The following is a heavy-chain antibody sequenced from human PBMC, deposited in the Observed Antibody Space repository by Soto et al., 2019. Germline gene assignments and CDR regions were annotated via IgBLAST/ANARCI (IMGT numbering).Heavy chain of an antibody. Sequence: PSETLSLTCAVYGGSFSGYYWSWIRQPPGKGLEWIGEINHSGSTNYNPSLKSRVTISVDTSKNQFSLKLSSVTAADTAVYYCARGAGVPAPLHGYGYGGQETLLTVSS. CDR1: GGSFSGYY. D-gene: IGHD2-2*01. V-gene: IGHV4-34*01. J-gene: IGHJ4*02. CDR3: ARGAGVPAPLHGYGY. CDR2: INHSGST.